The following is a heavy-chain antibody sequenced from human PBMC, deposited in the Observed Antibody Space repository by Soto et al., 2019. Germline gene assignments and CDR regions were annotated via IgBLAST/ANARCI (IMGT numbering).Heavy chain of an antibody. Sequence: PSETLSLTCTVSGGSISSYYWSWIRQPPGKGLEWIGYIYYSGSTNYNPSLKSRVTISVDTSKNQFSLKLSSVTAADTAVYYCARVPHPLRGEWFDPWGQGTLVTVSS. J-gene: IGHJ5*02. D-gene: IGHD3-16*01. V-gene: IGHV4-59*08. CDR3: ARVPHPLRGEWFDP. CDR2: IYYSGST. CDR1: GGSISSYY.